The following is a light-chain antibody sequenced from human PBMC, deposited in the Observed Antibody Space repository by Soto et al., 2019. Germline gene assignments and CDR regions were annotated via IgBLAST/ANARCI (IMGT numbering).Light chain of an antibody. Sequence: AIQLTQSPSSLSASVGDRVTITCRASQGISSALAWYQQKPGKAPKLLIYDASSLESGVPSRFSGSGSGTDFTLTISSLQPEDFATYYCQQFNNYRGITFGQGTRLEIK. CDR2: DAS. V-gene: IGKV1D-13*01. CDR3: QQFNNYRGIT. CDR1: QGISSA. J-gene: IGKJ5*01.